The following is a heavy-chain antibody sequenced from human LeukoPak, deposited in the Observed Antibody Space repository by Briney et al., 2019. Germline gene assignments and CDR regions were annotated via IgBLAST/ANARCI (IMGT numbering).Heavy chain of an antibody. D-gene: IGHD3-10*01. CDR2: IASDHTT. Sequence: GGSLRLSCAASGFTVSNYEMNWVRQAPGKGLEWVSFIASDHTTYYADSVKGRYTLSRDNAKNSLYLQMNSLRAEDTAVYYCVGGSGSRRWVDYWGQGTLVTVSS. J-gene: IGHJ4*02. CDR1: GFTVSNYE. V-gene: IGHV3-48*03. CDR3: VGGSGSRRWVDY.